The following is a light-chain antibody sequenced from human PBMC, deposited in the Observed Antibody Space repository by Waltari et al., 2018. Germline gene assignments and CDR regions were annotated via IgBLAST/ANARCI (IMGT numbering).Light chain of an antibody. CDR3: QQHGTLPAT. V-gene: IGKV3-20*01. Sequence: EIVLTQSPGTASLSPGERVTLSCRASQRVGSSSLAWYQQKPGQAPRPVSYRASRRATGIPDRFSGSGSGTDFSLTISRLEPEDFAVYYCQQHGTLPATFGQGTKVEIK. CDR1: QRVGSSS. J-gene: IGKJ1*01. CDR2: RAS.